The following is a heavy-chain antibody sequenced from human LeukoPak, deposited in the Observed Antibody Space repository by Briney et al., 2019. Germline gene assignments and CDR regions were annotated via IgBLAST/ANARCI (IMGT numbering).Heavy chain of an antibody. V-gene: IGHV1-46*01. CDR2: MNPTGGIT. Sequence: ASVKVSCKASGYTFTSYYIHWVRQAPGEGLEWMGIMNPTGGITTYAQKFQGRITLTRDMSTSIIYMELSSLRSEDTAVYYCARGGGDYYGSGSPWGQGTLVTVSS. CDR3: ARGGGDYYGSGSP. CDR1: GYTFTSYY. J-gene: IGHJ5*02. D-gene: IGHD3-10*01.